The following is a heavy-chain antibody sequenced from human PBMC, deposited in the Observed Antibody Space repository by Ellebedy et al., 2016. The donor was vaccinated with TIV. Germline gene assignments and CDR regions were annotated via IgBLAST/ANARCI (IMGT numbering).Heavy chain of an antibody. CDR2: IYPGDSDT. D-gene: IGHD3-10*01. Sequence: GESLKISXKGSGYSFTSYWIGWVRQMPGKGLEWMGIIYPGDSDTRYSPSFQGQVTISADKSISTAYLQWSSLKASGTAMYYCARQGFGVTNWFDPWGQGTLVTVSS. CDR3: ARQGFGVTNWFDP. J-gene: IGHJ5*02. V-gene: IGHV5-51*01. CDR1: GYSFTSYW.